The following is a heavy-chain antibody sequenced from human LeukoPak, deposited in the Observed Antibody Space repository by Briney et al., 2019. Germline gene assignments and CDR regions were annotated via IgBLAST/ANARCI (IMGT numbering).Heavy chain of an antibody. CDR2: IKPDGGEQ. V-gene: IGHV3-7*03. D-gene: IGHD5-24*01. CDR1: GFTFSSYS. J-gene: IGHJ4*02. Sequence: GGSLRLSCAASGFTFSSYSMNWVRQAPGKGLEWVANIKPDGGEQYYVDSVKGRFTISRDNAENSLYLQLSSLRAEDTAVYYCAREQRTFDYWGQGILVTVSS. CDR3: AREQRTFDY.